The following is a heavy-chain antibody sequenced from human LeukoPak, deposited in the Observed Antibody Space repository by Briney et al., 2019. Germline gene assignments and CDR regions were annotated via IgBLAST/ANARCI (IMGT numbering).Heavy chain of an antibody. V-gene: IGHV4-30-4*01. D-gene: IGHD3-10*01. CDR1: GGSISSGDYY. J-gene: IGHJ4*02. Sequence: SGTLSLTCTVSGGSISSGDYYWSWIRQPPGTGLEWIGYIYYSGSTYYNPSLKSRVTISVDTSKNQFSLKLSSVTAADTAVYYCASGISPLSYGSGSYRYWGQGTLVTVSS. CDR2: IYYSGST. CDR3: ASGISPLSYGSGSYRY.